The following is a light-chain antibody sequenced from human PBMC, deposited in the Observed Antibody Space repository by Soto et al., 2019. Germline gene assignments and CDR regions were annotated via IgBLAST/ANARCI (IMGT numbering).Light chain of an antibody. J-gene: IGKJ4*01. Sequence: EIVLTQSPATLYLSPGERATLSCRASQSVSSYLAWYQQKPGQAPRLLIYDASNRATGIPARFSGSGSGTDFTLTITSLEPEDCAVYYCQQRSKWPRLTFGGGTKVEIK. CDR3: QQRSKWPRLT. CDR1: QSVSSY. V-gene: IGKV3-11*01. CDR2: DAS.